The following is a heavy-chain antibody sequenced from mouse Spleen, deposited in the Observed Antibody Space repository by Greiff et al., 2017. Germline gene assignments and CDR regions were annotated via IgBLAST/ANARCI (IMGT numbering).Heavy chain of an antibody. D-gene: IGHD1-1*01. CDR2: IYPGDGDT. CDR3: ARLRFIITTVVATDAMDY. V-gene: IGHV1-82*01. CDR1: GYAFSSSW. Sequence: VQLQQSGPELVKPGASVKISCKASGYAFSSSWMNWVKQRPGKGLEWIGRIYPGDGDTNYNGKFKGKATLTADKSSSTAYMQLSSLTSEDSAVYFCARLRFIITTVVATDAMDYWGQGTSVTVSS. J-gene: IGHJ4*01.